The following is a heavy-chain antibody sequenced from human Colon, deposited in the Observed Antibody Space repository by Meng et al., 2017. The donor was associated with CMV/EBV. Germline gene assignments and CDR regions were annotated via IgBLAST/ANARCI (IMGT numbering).Heavy chain of an antibody. CDR1: GFTFSDYG. J-gene: IGHJ6*02. CDR2: IRFDGSLK. CDR3: AKEEVALRAAGYYFAMDV. Sequence: GGSLRLSCAASGFTFSDYGIHWVRQAPGKGLEWVAFIRFDGSLKFYADSVKGRFAVSKDDSKNALYLKLSSLRPDDAGLYYCAKEEVALRAAGYYFAMDVWGQGTTVTASS. V-gene: IGHV3-30*02. D-gene: IGHD2-15*01.